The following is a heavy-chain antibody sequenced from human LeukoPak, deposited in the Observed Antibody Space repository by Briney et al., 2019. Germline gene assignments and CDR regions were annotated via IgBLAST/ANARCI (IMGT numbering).Heavy chain of an antibody. CDR1: GFTFSNYG. J-gene: IGHJ4*02. CDR3: AYTSGGSSFDY. D-gene: IGHD1-26*01. CDR2: IVYDGSNK. Sequence: GGSLRLSCAASGFTFSNYGMHWVRQAPGKGLEWVAFIVYDGSNKYYADSVKGRFTISRDNSKNALYLQMNSLRAEDTAVYYCAYTSGGSSFDYWGQGSLVTVSS. V-gene: IGHV3-30*02.